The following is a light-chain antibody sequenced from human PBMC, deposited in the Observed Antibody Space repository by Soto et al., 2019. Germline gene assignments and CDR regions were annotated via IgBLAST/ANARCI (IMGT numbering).Light chain of an antibody. J-gene: IGKJ4*01. CDR2: AAS. V-gene: IGKV1-12*01. CDR1: EDMSTW. CDR3: QQANSFPIT. Sequence: DMQMTQSPSSVSASVGDRVTITCRASEDMSTWLAWYQQKPGKAPKLLIFAASNLQSGVPTRFSGSGSGTDFNLTISSLQPEDFATYYCQQANSFPITFGGGTKVEI.